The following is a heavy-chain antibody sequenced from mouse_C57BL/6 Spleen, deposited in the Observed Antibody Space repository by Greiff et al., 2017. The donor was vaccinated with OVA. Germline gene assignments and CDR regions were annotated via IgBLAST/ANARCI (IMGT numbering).Heavy chain of an antibody. CDR3: ASLIGGCAY. V-gene: IGHV1-69*01. CDR1: GYTFTSYW. CDR2: IDPSDSYT. Sequence: VQLQQPGAELVMPGASVKLSCKASGYTFTSYWMHWVKQRPGQGLEWIGEIDPSDSYTNYNQKFKGKSTLTVDTSSSTAYMQLSSLPSDDSAFYYSASLIGGCAYWGKGTLVTVSA. J-gene: IGHJ3*01.